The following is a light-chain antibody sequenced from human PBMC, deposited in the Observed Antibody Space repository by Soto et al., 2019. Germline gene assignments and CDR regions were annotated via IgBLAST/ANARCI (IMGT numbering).Light chain of an antibody. CDR3: QSFDSSLSGVV. CDR2: VNS. CDR1: SSNIGAGYD. J-gene: IGLJ2*01. Sequence: QSVLTQPPSVSGAPGQRVTISCTGSSSNIGAGYDVHWYQQLPGTAPKLLIYVNSNRPSGVPDRFSGSKSGTSASLAITGPQAEDEADDYCQSFDSSLSGVVFGGGTKLTVL. V-gene: IGLV1-40*01.